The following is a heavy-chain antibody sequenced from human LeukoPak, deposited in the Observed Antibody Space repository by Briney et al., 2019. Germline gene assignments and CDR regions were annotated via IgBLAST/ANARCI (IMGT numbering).Heavy chain of an antibody. Sequence: PSETLSLTCTVSGGSISSYYWSWIRQPAGKGLEWIGRIYTSGSTNYNPSLKSRVTMSVDTSKNQFFLKLSSVTAADTAVYYCARDLGTAMVLDAFDIWGQGTMVTVSS. CDR1: GGSISSYY. J-gene: IGHJ3*02. D-gene: IGHD5-18*01. CDR2: IYTSGST. V-gene: IGHV4-4*07. CDR3: ARDLGTAMVLDAFDI.